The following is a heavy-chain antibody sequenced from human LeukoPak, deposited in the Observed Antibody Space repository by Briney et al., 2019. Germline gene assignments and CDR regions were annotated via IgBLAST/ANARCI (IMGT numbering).Heavy chain of an antibody. Sequence: AGGSLRLSCAASGFTFSSFAMHWVRQAPGKGLEWVAVISYDGSNEYYADSVKGRFTISRDNSKNTLYLQMSSLRTDDTAVYYCARDRDTAVVYYYCGMDFWGQGTTVTVSS. CDR3: ARDRDTAVVYYYCGMDF. CDR2: ISYDGSNE. J-gene: IGHJ6*02. CDR1: GFTFSSFA. V-gene: IGHV3-30-3*01. D-gene: IGHD5-18*01.